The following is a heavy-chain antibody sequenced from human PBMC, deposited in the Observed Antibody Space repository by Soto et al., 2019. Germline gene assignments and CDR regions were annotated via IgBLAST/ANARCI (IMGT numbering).Heavy chain of an antibody. V-gene: IGHV4-34*01. CDR3: ASARFDS. CDR2: VNHSGGT. Sequence: PSETLGLAWGVDGGALSANYWTWIRQPPGKGLEWIGEVNHSGGTNYNPSLRSRVTISVDTSQYQFTLKLSSLTAADTAMYYCASARFDSWGQGTLVTVSS. CDR1: GGALSANY. J-gene: IGHJ4*02. D-gene: IGHD2-15*01.